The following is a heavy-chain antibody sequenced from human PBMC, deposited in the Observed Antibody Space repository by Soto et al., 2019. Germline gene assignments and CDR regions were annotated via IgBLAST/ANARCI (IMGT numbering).Heavy chain of an antibody. Sequence: LSLTCTVSCGSISISSWNLIRQPPGKGLEYIGCVYYSGSTNYNPSLKSRVTISVDTSRNEFSLRLSSVTAADTAVYYCARDGGGYDFWSGSLDWGQGTLVTVSS. CDR3: ARDGGGYDFWSGSLD. D-gene: IGHD3-3*01. J-gene: IGHJ4*02. V-gene: IGHV4-59*01. CDR2: VYYSGST. CDR1: CGSISISS.